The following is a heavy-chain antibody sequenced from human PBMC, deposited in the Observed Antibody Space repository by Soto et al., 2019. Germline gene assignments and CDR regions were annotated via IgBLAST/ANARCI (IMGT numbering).Heavy chain of an antibody. J-gene: IGHJ4*02. CDR2: IGPETGAT. V-gene: IGHV1-2*02. Sequence: ASVKVSCKASGYTFTGHYIHWVRQAPEQGPEWMGEIGPETGATRYAQKFRGRVTMTRDMSITTVYMELNNLSPDVTAVYYCGRGRSGQIVVFYWGQGTPVTVSS. CDR3: GRGRSGQIVVFY. D-gene: IGHD5-12*01. CDR1: GYTFTGHY.